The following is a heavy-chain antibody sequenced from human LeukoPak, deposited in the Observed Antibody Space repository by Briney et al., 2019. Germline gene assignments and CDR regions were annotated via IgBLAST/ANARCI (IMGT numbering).Heavy chain of an antibody. V-gene: IGHV3-21*01. D-gene: IGHD5-12*01. CDR1: GFTFSSYT. J-gene: IGHJ4*02. CDR2: LTGDSAHI. CDR3: ARVRGYSRDF. Sequence: GGSLILSCAASGFTFSSYTMNWVRQAPGKGLEWVSSLTGDSAHIFYADSVQGRFIISRDDATKSLYLQMSGLTAEDTAVYYCARVRGYSRDFWGQGTLVTVSS.